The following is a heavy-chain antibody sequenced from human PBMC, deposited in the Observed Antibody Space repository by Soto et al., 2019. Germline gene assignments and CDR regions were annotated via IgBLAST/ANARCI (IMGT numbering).Heavy chain of an antibody. CDR3: ARGRYCSGGICYYYMDV. J-gene: IGHJ6*03. Sequence: SETLSLTCAVYGGSFSGYYWSWIRQPPGKGLEWIGEINHSGSTNYNPSLKSRVTISVDTSKNQFSLKLSSVTAADTAVYYCARGRYCSGGICYYYMDVWGKGTTVTVSS. V-gene: IGHV4-34*01. D-gene: IGHD2-15*01. CDR1: GGSFSGYY. CDR2: INHSGST.